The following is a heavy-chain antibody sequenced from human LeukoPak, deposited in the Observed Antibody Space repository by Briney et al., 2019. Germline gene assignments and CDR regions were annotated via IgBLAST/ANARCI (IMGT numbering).Heavy chain of an antibody. CDR2: INHSGST. V-gene: IGHV4-34*01. CDR1: GGSFSGYY. Sequence: KSSETLSLTCAVYGGSFSGYYWSWIRQPPGKGLEWIGEINHSGSTNYNPSLKSRVTISVDTSKNQFSLELSSVTAADTAVYYCARGLGRITIFGVAPVAFDIWGQGTMVTVSS. CDR3: ARGLGRITIFGVAPVAFDI. D-gene: IGHD3-3*01. J-gene: IGHJ3*02.